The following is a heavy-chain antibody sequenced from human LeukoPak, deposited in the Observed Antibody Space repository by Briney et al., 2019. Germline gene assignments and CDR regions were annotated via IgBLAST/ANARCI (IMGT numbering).Heavy chain of an antibody. CDR2: INPSGGST. D-gene: IGHD3-22*01. CDR3: AREYYYDSSGSQPLGYYYGMDV. Sequence: GASVKVSCKASGYTFTCYYMRWVRQAPGQGLEWMGIINPSGGSTSYAQKFQGRVTMTRDTSTSTVYMELSSLRSEDTAVYYCAREYYYDSSGSQPLGYYYGMDVWGQGTTVTVSS. J-gene: IGHJ6*02. V-gene: IGHV1-46*01. CDR1: GYTFTCYY.